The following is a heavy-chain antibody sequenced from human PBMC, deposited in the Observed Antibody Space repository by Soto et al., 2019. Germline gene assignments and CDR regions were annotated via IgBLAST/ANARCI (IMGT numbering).Heavy chain of an antibody. Sequence: QVQLQESGPGLVKPSQTLSLTCTVSGGSISSGAYYWSWIRQPPGKGLEWIGYIYYSGSTYYNPSLKSRVTISVDTSKNQSSLKLSSVTAPDTAMYYSARRSTVTTHFDYWGQGTLVTFSS. CDR1: GGSISSGAYY. CDR3: ARRSTVTTHFDY. D-gene: IGHD4-4*01. CDR2: IYYSGST. V-gene: IGHV4-30-4*01. J-gene: IGHJ4*02.